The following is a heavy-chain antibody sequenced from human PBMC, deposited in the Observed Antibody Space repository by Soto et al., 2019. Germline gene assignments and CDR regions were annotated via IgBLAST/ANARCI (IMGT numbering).Heavy chain of an antibody. V-gene: IGHV1-2*02. CDR2: INPNSGGT. J-gene: IGHJ6*02. CDR3: ARGAVTTGPTYYYYGMDV. Sequence: ASVKVSCKASGGTFSSYAISWVRQAPGQGLEWMGWINPNSGGTNYAQKFQGRVTMTRDTSISTAYMELSRLRSDDTAVYYCARGAVTTGPTYYYYGMDVWGQGTTVTVSS. CDR1: GGTFSSYA. D-gene: IGHD4-4*01.